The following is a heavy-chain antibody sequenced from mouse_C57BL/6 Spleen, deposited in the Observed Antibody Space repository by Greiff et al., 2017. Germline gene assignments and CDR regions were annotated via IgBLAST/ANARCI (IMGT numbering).Heavy chain of an antibody. J-gene: IGHJ4*01. CDR1: GFTFSDYG. Sequence: EVKLMESGGGLVKPGGSLKLSCAASGFTFSDYGMHWVRQAPEKGLEWVAYISSGSSTIYYAATVKGRFTISRDNAKNTLFLQMTSLRSEDTAMYYCARTGAMDYWGQGTSVTVSS. V-gene: IGHV5-17*01. CDR2: ISSGSSTI. CDR3: ARTGAMDY.